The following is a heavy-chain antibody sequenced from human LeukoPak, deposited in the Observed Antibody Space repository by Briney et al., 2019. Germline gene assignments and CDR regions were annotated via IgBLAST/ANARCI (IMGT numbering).Heavy chain of an antibody. CDR1: GGSISSSSYY. CDR3: ARQFYGSDVFEI. CDR2: IYYSGAT. V-gene: IGHV4-39*01. D-gene: IGHD4-17*01. J-gene: IGHJ3*02. Sequence: PSETLSLTCTVSGGSISSSSYYWGWIRQPPGKGLEWIGSIYYSGATYYNPSLKSRVSISVDTSKNQFSLKLSSVTAADTAVYYCARQFYGSDVFEIWGQGTMVTVSS.